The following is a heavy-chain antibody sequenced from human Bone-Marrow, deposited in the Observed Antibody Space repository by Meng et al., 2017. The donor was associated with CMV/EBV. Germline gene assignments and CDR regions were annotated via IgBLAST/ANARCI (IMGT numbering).Heavy chain of an antibody. V-gene: IGHV4-39*07. Sequence: GSLRLSCSVSGGSISTSNYYWGWIRRSPGRGLEWIASLHYSETIYYSPSLKSRVTLSLDTSKNQFSLNLTSVTAADTAIYYCARVREHTSLGNYWFDPWGQGTLVTVSS. CDR2: LHYSETI. D-gene: IGHD3-16*01. CDR1: GGSISTSNYY. J-gene: IGHJ5*02. CDR3: ARVREHTSLGNYWFDP.